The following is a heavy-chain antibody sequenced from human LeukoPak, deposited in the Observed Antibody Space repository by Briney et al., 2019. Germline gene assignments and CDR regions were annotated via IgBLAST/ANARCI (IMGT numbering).Heavy chain of an antibody. V-gene: IGHV3-7*01. CDR3: ARDLYYYDSSGYYRGLDY. J-gene: IGHJ4*02. D-gene: IGHD3-22*01. CDR2: IKHDGSEE. CDR1: GFTFNTYR. Sequence: GGSLRLSCAASGFTFNTYRMSWVRQAPGKGLEWVANIKHDGSEENYVDSVKGRFTISRDNAKGSLSLQMNSLRGEDTAVYYCARDLYYYDSSGYYRGLDYWGQGTLVTVSS.